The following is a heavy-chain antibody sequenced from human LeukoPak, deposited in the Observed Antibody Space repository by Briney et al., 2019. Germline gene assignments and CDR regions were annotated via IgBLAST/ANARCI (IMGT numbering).Heavy chain of an antibody. V-gene: IGHV3-7*03. CDR1: GFTFSNYW. D-gene: IGHD4-11*01. CDR3: ARTVTTYFEWRYFDY. Sequence: PGGSLRLSCVFSGFTFSNYWMSWVRQAPGKGLEWVANIKQDESEKHYVDSVKGRFTISRDNAKNSLYLQMNSLRAEDTAVYYCARTVTTYFEWRYFDYWGQGTLVTVSS. J-gene: IGHJ4*02. CDR2: IKQDESEK.